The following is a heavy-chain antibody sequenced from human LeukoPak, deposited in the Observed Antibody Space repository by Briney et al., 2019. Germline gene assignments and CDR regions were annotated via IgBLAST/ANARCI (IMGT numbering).Heavy chain of an antibody. CDR2: IYSTGST. CDR3: ASGYTNSWYYFDY. Sequence: PSETLSLTCTVSGGSISSNYWSWIRQPPGKGLEWIGYIYSTGSTNYNPSLESRVTTSVDTSKNQFSLKLSSVTAADTAVYYCASGYTNSWYYFDYWGQGTLVTVSS. CDR1: GGSISSNY. J-gene: IGHJ4*02. D-gene: IGHD6-13*01. V-gene: IGHV4-59*01.